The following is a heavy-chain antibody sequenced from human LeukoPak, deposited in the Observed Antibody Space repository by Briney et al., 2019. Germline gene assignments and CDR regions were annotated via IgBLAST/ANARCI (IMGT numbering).Heavy chain of an antibody. J-gene: IGHJ4*02. V-gene: IGHV1-18*01. CDR2: ISAYNGNT. CDR1: GYTFTSYG. CDR3: ARALWFGELLEGNDFDY. Sequence: ASVKVSCKASGYTFTSYGISWVRQAPGQGLECMGWISAYNGNTNYAQKLQGRVTMTTDTSTSTAYMELRSLRSDDTAVYYCARALWFGELLEGNDFDYWGQGTLVTVSS. D-gene: IGHD3-10*01.